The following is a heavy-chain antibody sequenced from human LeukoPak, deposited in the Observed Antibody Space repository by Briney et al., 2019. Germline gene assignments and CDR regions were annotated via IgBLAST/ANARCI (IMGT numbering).Heavy chain of an antibody. CDR3: ARDLWIDYYGMDV. V-gene: IGHV3-7*01. CDR2: IKQDGSEK. J-gene: IGHJ6*02. D-gene: IGHD3-3*01. CDR1: GFTFSSYW. Sequence: GGSLRLSCAASGFTFSSYWMSWVRQAPGKGLEWVANIKQDGSEKHYVDSVKGRFTISGDNAKNSLDLQMNSLRAEDTAVYYCARDLWIDYYGMDVWGQGTTVTVSS.